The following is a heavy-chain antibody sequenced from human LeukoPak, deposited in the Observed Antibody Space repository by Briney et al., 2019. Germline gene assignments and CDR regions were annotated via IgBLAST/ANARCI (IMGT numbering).Heavy chain of an antibody. V-gene: IGHV3-7*01. D-gene: IGHD2-8*01. J-gene: IGHJ4*02. CDR3: ARGYQAVRMVNTIYFDY. CDR2: TKQDGSEN. CDR1: GFTFSRYW. Sequence: GGSLRLSCAASGFTFSRYWMSWVRQAPGKGLEWVANTKQDGSENYYVDSVRGRFTISRDNAKNSLFLQMTSLRAEDTAVYYCARGYQAVRMVNTIYFDYWGQGALVTVSS.